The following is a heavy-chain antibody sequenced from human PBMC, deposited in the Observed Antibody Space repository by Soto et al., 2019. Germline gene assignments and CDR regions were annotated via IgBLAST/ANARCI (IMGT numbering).Heavy chain of an antibody. CDR1: GGSISSFY. V-gene: IGHV4-4*07. J-gene: IGHJ4*02. CDR2: IYSGGRK. D-gene: IGHD6-13*01. CDR3: ARGSSRWDY. Sequence: QVQLQESGPGLVKPSETLSLTCTVSGGSISSFYWSWIRQPAGKGLEWIGRIYSGGRKNYNPSLKSRVTMSVDTSKNQFSLRLSSVTAADTAMYDCARGSSRWDYWGQGTLVTVSS.